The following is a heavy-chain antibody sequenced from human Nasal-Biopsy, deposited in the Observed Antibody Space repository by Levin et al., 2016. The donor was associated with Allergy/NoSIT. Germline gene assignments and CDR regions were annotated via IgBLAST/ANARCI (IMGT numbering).Heavy chain of an antibody. CDR3: ARDPAMARGIQFYYFDY. CDR2: SGSRDSGSDT. CDR1: GFVFSRYE. D-gene: IGHD3-10*01. Sequence: GGSLRLSCAASGFVFSRYELNWVRQAPGKGLEWVAYSGSRDSGSDTYYADSVEGRFTISRDNAKNSLYLQMNGLRVEDTAVYYCARDPAMARGIQFYYFDYWGPGTVVTVSS. V-gene: IGHV3-48*03. J-gene: IGHJ4*02.